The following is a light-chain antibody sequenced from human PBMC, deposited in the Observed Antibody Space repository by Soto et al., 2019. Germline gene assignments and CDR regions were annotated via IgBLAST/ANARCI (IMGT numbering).Light chain of an antibody. Sequence: DIQMTQSPSSLSASVGDRVNITCRASQSISSYLNWYQQKPGKAPKLLVYAASRLQSGVPSRFSGTGSGTDFTLTISSLQPEDFATYHCQQSFRTPFTFGPGNKLDIK. V-gene: IGKV1-39*01. CDR1: QSISSY. CDR2: AAS. J-gene: IGKJ3*01. CDR3: QQSFRTPFT.